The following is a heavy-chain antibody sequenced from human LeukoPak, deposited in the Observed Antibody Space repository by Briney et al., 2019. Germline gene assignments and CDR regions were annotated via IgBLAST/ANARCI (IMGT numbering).Heavy chain of an antibody. CDR3: ARPRSDLYGMDV. J-gene: IGHJ6*02. CDR2: ISSSGSRI. Sequence: GGSLRLSCAACGFIFNTYEINWVRQAPGKGLEWVSYISSSGSRIYYADSVKGRFTISRDNAKISLYLQMNSLRAEDTAIYYCARPRSDLYGMDVWGQGTTVIVSS. CDR1: GFIFNTYE. V-gene: IGHV3-48*03.